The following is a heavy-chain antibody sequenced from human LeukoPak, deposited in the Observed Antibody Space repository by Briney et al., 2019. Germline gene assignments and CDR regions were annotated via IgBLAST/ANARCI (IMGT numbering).Heavy chain of an antibody. Sequence: GGSLRLSCAASGFTFSSYSMNWVRQAPGKGLEWVSSIISSRSYIYYADSVKGRFTISRDNAKNSLYLQMNSLRAEDTAVYYWAREGYYYSSGSGYYFDYWGQGALVTVSS. CDR3: AREGYYYSSGSGYYFDY. V-gene: IGHV3-21*01. CDR1: GFTFSSYS. J-gene: IGHJ4*02. D-gene: IGHD3-10*01. CDR2: IISSRSYI.